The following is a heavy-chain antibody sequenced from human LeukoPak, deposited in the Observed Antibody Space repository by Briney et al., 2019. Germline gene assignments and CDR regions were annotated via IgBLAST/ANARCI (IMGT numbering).Heavy chain of an antibody. J-gene: IGHJ4*02. V-gene: IGHV5-51*01. CDR1: GYRFTKHW. Sequence: GESLKISCKAPGYRFTKHWIGWVRQMPGKGLEWMGVIYPGDSDTRYSPSFQGRVTISVDKSISTAYLQWSSLKASDTATYYCAKTDRFTITTMIDFWGQGTVVTVSS. CDR3: AKTDRFTITTMIDF. CDR2: IYPGDSDT. D-gene: IGHD4-11*01.